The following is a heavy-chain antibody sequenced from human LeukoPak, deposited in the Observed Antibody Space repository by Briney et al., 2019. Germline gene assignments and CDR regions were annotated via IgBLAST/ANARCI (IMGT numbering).Heavy chain of an antibody. CDR1: SGNFITYN. CDR3: ARYYGGNSSLDY. D-gene: IGHD4-23*01. J-gene: IGHJ4*02. CDR2: IIPIRGIA. Sequence: SVKISSNASSGNFITYNIIWWLQPPGQKLEWMVRIIPIRGIANYAQKFQGRVTITAANSTSTAYMELSSLRSEDTAVYYCARYYGGNSSLDYWGQGTLVTVSS. V-gene: IGHV1-69*02.